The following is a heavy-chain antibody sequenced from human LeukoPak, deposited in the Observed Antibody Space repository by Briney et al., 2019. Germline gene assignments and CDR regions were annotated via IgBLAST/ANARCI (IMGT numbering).Heavy chain of an antibody. Sequence: GGSLRLSCAASGFTLSSYRMTWVRQAPGKGLEWVANIKEDGSDKYYVDSVKGRLTISRDNAQNSLYLQMNSLRAEDTAVYYCARDTSGKSGWHYFDYWGQGTLVTVSS. CDR2: IKEDGSDK. D-gene: IGHD6-19*01. CDR1: GFTLSSYR. V-gene: IGHV3-7*01. J-gene: IGHJ4*02. CDR3: ARDTSGKSGWHYFDY.